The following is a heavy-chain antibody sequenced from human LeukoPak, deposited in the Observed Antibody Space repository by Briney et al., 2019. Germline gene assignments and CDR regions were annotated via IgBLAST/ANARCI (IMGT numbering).Heavy chain of an antibody. CDR3: VARGGAAAGTDYFDY. CDR1: GFTFDDYA. CDR2: ISWKSGRI. D-gene: IGHD6-13*01. V-gene: IGHV3-9*03. J-gene: IGHJ4*02. Sequence: AGGSLRLSCAASGFTFDDYAMNWVRQAPGKGLEWVSGISWKSGRIAYADSVKGRFTISRDNAKNSLYLQMNSLRVEDMALYYCVARGGAAAGTDYFDYWGQGTLVTVSS.